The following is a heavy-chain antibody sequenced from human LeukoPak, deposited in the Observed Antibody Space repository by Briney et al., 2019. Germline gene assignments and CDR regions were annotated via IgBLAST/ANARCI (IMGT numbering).Heavy chain of an antibody. CDR1: GYTFTSYW. Sequence: ASVKVSCKASGYTFTSYWIGWVRQMPGKGLEWMGIIYPGDSDTRYSPSFQGQVTISADKSISTAYLQWSSLKASDTAMYYCASTTGPRSRWFDPWGQGTLVTVSS. CDR2: IYPGDSDT. J-gene: IGHJ5*02. CDR3: ASTTGPRSRWFDP. V-gene: IGHV5-51*01. D-gene: IGHD1-14*01.